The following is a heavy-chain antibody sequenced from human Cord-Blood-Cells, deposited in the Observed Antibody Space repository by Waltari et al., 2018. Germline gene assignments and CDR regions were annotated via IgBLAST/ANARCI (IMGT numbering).Heavy chain of an antibody. D-gene: IGHD2-15*01. V-gene: IGHV4-34*01. J-gene: IGHJ4*02. Sequence: QVQLQQWGAGLLKPSETLSLTCAVYVGSFSGYYWSWIRQPPGKGLEWIWEINHSGSTNYNPSLKSRVTISVDTSKNQFSLKLSSVTAADTAVYYCAGAVVVLNYWGQGTLVTVSS. CDR1: VGSFSGYY. CDR3: AGAVVVLNY. CDR2: INHSGST.